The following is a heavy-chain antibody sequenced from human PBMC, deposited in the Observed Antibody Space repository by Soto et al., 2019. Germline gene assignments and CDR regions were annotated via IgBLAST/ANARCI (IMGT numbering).Heavy chain of an antibody. CDR3: ASDKGVTVAGFNWFDP. V-gene: IGHV3-48*02. CDR2: ISSSSATI. CDR1: GFKFSMFG. J-gene: IGHJ5*02. D-gene: IGHD6-19*01. Sequence: ELFLQESGGDLVQPGGFLRLSCLASGFKFSMFGMNWVRQAPGKVLEWIAYISSSSATIIYGGSVEGRFTVSRDNAENSLFLHMKSLIDEDTAVYYCASDKGVTVAGFNWFDPWGHGTPVTVST.